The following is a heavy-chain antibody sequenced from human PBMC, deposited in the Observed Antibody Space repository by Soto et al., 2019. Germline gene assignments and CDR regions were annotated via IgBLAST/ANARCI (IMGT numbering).Heavy chain of an antibody. V-gene: IGHV4-59*08. J-gene: IGHJ3*02. CDR2: IYYSGST. Sequence: PSETLSLTCTVSGGSISSYYWSWIRQPPGKGLEWIGYIYYSGSTNYNPSLKSRVTISVDTSKNQFSLKLSSVTAADTAVYYCARLYGYYYDSSGIDAFDIWGQGTMVTVSS. D-gene: IGHD3-22*01. CDR3: ARLYGYYYDSSGIDAFDI. CDR1: GGSISSYY.